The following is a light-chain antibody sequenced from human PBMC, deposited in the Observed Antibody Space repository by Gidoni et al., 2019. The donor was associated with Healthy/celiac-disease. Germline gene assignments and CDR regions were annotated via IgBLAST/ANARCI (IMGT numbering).Light chain of an antibody. CDR2: GKN. CDR1: SLRSYY. CDR3: NSRDSSGNHLEV. Sequence: SSELTQDPAVSVALGHTVRITCQGDSLRSYYASWYQQKPGQAPVLVIYGKNNRPSGIPDRFSGSSSGNTASLTITGAQAEDEADYYCNSRDSSGNHLEVFGTGTKVTVL. V-gene: IGLV3-19*01. J-gene: IGLJ1*01.